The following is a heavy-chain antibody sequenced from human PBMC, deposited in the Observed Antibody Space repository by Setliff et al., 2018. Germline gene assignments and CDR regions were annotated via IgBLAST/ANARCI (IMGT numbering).Heavy chain of an antibody. D-gene: IGHD2-21*01. CDR1: GDSIIGYY. CDR3: ARLYHKENSADSRRAPFDV. CDR2: VSSSGSP. V-gene: IGHV4-59*01. Sequence: SETLSLTCKVSGDSIIGYYWGWIRQSPGKGLDWIGYVSSSGSPNYSPSFKSRVTMSIDTSKNQFSLKLSSVTASDTAVYYCARLYHKENSADSRRAPFDVWGQGIMVTVSS. J-gene: IGHJ3*01.